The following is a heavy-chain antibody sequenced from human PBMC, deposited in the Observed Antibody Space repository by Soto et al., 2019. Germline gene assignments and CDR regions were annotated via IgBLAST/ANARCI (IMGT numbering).Heavy chain of an antibody. J-gene: IGHJ4*02. D-gene: IGHD5-12*01. V-gene: IGHV3-30*18. Sequence: QVQLVESGGGVVQPGRSLRLSCAASGFTFSSYGMHWVRQAPGKGLEWVAVLSYDGSNKYYAGSVKGRFTISRDNSKNTLYLQMNSLRAADTAVYYCAKAKGGYYDYDVGYHFDYWGQGTLVSVSS. CDR1: GFTFSSYG. CDR2: LSYDGSNK. CDR3: AKAKGGYYDYDVGYHFDY.